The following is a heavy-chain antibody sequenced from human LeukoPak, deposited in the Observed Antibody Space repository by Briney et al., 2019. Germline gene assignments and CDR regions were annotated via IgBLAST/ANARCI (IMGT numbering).Heavy chain of an antibody. D-gene: IGHD5-12*01. J-gene: IGHJ4*02. Sequence: SETLSLTCAVYGGSFSGYYWSWIRQPPGKGLEWIGEINHSGSTNYNPSLKSRVTISVDTSKNQFSPKLSSVTAADTAVYYCARELRVATIFDYWGQGTLVTVSS. CDR2: INHSGST. CDR3: ARELRVATIFDY. CDR1: GGSFSGYY. V-gene: IGHV4-34*01.